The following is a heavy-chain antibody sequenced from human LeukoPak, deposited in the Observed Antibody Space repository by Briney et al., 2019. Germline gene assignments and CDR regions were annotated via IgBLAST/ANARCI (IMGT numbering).Heavy chain of an antibody. Sequence: PGGSLRLSCEASGFTLTHYAVHWVRQAPGKGLEWVAVISYDGSSQHYGDSVKGRFTISKDNSKNTLFLQMNSLRPEDTAIYYCARDSGYSSVGWYAGRYWGRGTLITVSS. D-gene: IGHD6-19*01. V-gene: IGHV3-30*04. CDR2: ISYDGSSQ. CDR1: GFTLTHYA. CDR3: ARDSGYSSVGWYAGRY. J-gene: IGHJ4*02.